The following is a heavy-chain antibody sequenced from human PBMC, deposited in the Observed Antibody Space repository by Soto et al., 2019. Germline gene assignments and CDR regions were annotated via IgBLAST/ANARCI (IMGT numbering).Heavy chain of an antibody. CDR1: GFSLSTSGVG. CDR3: AHSLNPHRGSRGAFDY. Sequence: QITLKESGPTLVKPTQTLTLTCTFSGFSLSTSGVGVGWIRQPPGKALEWLALIYWDDDKRYSPSLKSRLTITKDTSKNQVVLTMTKMDPVETATYCCAHSLNPHRGSRGAFDYWGQGTLVTVSS. V-gene: IGHV2-5*02. CDR2: IYWDDDK. D-gene: IGHD3-10*01. J-gene: IGHJ4*02.